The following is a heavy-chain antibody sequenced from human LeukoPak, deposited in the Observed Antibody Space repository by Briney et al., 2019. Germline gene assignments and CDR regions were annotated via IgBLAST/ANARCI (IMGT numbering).Heavy chain of an antibody. V-gene: IGHV4-34*01. J-gene: IGHJ4*02. D-gene: IGHD5-12*01. CDR3: ARASVATDTMPFDY. Sequence: SETLSLTCAVYGGSFSGYYWSWIRQPPGKGLEWIGEINHSGSTNYNPSLKRRVTISVDTSKNQFSLKLSSVTAADTAVYYCARASVATDTMPFDYWGQGTLVTVSS. CDR2: INHSGST. CDR1: GGSFSGYY.